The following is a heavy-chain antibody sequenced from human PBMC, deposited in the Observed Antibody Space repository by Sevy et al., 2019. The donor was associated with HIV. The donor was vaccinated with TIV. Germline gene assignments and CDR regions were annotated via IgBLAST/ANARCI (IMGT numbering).Heavy chain of an antibody. Sequence: SETLSLTCTVSGVSISSYYWSWIRQPPGKGLEWIGYVHHSGNTEYNPSLKSRVTISVDTSKNQRSLKVTSVTAADTAVYYCARSTYYYYYMDVWGKGATVTVSS. CDR2: VHHSGNT. CDR1: GVSISSYY. J-gene: IGHJ6*03. V-gene: IGHV4-59*01. CDR3: ARSTYYYYYMDV.